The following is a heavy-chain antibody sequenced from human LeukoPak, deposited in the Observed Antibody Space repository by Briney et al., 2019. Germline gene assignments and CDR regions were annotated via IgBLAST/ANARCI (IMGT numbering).Heavy chain of an antibody. CDR3: GADRVDSSGYYPQNWFDP. J-gene: IGHJ5*02. CDR2: IVVGSGNT. Sequence: SVKVSCKASGFTFTSSAVQWVRQARGQRLEWIGWIVVGSGNTNYAQKFQERVTITRDMSTSTAYMELSSLRSEDTAVYYCGADRVDSSGYYPQNWFDPWGQGTLVTVSS. D-gene: IGHD3-22*01. CDR1: GFTFTSSA. V-gene: IGHV1-58*01.